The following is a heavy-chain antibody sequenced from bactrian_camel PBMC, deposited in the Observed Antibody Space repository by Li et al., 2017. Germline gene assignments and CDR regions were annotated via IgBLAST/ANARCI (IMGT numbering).Heavy chain of an antibody. CDR2: IGRDGTP. V-gene: IGHV3S53*01. J-gene: IGHJ4*01. CDR3: AADTPAYCSGGLFIHRPRY. Sequence: QVQLVESGGGSVQPGGSLTLSCKVSGFSITENCIGWFRQTAGKEREGVASIGRDGTPSYADYAKGRFAISKFKNTLYLQMNSLQPEDTAVYYCAADTPAYCSGGLFIHRPRYWGQGTQVTVS. D-gene: IGHD1*01. CDR1: GFSITENC.